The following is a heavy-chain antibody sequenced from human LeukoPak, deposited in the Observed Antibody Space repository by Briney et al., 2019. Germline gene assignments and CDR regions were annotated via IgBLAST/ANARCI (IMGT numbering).Heavy chain of an antibody. Sequence: KSSETLSLTCTVSGGSISSSSYYWGWIRQPPGKGLEWIGSIYYSGSTYYNPSLKSRVTISVDTSKNQFSLKLSSVTAADTAVYYCARSYSSSSPADAFDIWGQGTMVTVSS. CDR3: ARSYSSSSPADAFDI. CDR1: GGSISSSSYY. V-gene: IGHV4-39*07. CDR2: IYYSGST. D-gene: IGHD6-6*01. J-gene: IGHJ3*02.